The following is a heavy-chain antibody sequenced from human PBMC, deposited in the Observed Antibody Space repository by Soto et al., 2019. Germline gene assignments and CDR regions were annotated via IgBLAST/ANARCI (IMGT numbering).Heavy chain of an antibody. CDR1: GGAFSNFA. CDR3: VRGGSGSRGDY. J-gene: IGHJ4*02. V-gene: IGHV1-69*01. Sequence: QVQLVQSGAEMKKPGSSVKVSCKTSGGAFSNFAVSWVRQAHGQGLEWVGGITPILGTPSYAQKFQGRVTITADVSTTSAYMEITSLTSEDTALYYCVRGGSGSRGDYWGQGTLVTVSS. D-gene: IGHD3-10*01. CDR2: ITPILGTP.